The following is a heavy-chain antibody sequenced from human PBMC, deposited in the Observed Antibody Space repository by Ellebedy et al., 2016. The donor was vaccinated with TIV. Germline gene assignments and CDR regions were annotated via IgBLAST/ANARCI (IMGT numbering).Heavy chain of an antibody. Sequence: AASVKVSCKASGYTFSTYAMHWVRQAPGHRLEWMGWINAGTVNTKYSQKFQGRVTITRDTSASTAYMELSSLRSEDTAVYFCALNLETGTSWFDPWGQGTLVTVSS. D-gene: IGHD1-7*01. J-gene: IGHJ5*02. CDR2: INAGTVNT. CDR1: GYTFSTYA. CDR3: ALNLETGTSWFDP. V-gene: IGHV1-3*01.